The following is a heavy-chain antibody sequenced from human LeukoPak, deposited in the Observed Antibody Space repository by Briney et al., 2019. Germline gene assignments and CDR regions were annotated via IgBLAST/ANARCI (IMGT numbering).Heavy chain of an antibody. J-gene: IGHJ4*02. V-gene: IGHV3-9*01. CDR3: AKGYSGSYWGTCFDY. D-gene: IGHD1-26*01. CDR1: GFTFADYA. Sequence: GRSLRLSCAASGFTFADYAMHWVRQAPGKGLEWVSGISWNSGSIGYADSVKGRLTISRDNAKNSLYLQMNSLRAEDTALYYCAKGYSGSYWGTCFDYWGQGTLVTVSS. CDR2: ISWNSGSI.